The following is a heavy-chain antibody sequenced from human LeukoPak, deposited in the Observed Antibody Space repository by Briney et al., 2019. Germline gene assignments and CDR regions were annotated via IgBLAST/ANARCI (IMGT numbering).Heavy chain of an antibody. CDR1: GYTITGYY. V-gene: IGHV1-2*02. D-gene: IGHD2-2*01. Sequence: ASVKVSCKASGYTITGYYMHWVRQAPGQGLEWMGWIDPNSGGTNYAQKFQGRVTMTRDTSISTAYMELSRLRSDDTAVYYCARVWRCSSTSCLPFDYWGQGTLVTVSS. CDR2: IDPNSGGT. J-gene: IGHJ4*02. CDR3: ARVWRCSSTSCLPFDY.